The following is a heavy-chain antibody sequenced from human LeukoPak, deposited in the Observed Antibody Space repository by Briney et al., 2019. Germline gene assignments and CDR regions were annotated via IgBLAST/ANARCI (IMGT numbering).Heavy chain of an antibody. CDR1: GFTFSSYV. J-gene: IGHJ4*02. D-gene: IGHD3-22*01. CDR2: ISASGGRT. Sequence: GGSLRLSCAASGFTFSSYVISWVRQAPGKGLEWVSAISASGGRTYYADSVKGRFTISRDNSKNTLYLQMNSLRAEDTAVYYCARGGDSSGYYYPVFDYWGQGTLVTVSS. CDR3: ARGGDSSGYYYPVFDY. V-gene: IGHV3-23*01.